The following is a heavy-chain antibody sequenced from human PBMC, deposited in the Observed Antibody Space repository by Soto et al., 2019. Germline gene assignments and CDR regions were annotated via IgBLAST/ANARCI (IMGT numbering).Heavy chain of an antibody. CDR2: IYYSGST. Sequence: LCGGSIRSGGYYWSWIRQHPGKGLEWIGYIYYSGSTYYNPSLKSRVTLSVDTSKNQFSLKLSSVTAADTAVYYCAREISYYDSSGYYYVYFDYWGQGTLVTVSS. V-gene: IGHV4-31*02. J-gene: IGHJ4*02. CDR1: GGSIRSGGYY. D-gene: IGHD3-22*01. CDR3: AREISYYDSSGYYYVYFDY.